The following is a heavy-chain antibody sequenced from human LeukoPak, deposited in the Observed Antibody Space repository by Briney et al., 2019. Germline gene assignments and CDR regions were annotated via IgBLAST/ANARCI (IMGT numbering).Heavy chain of an antibody. J-gene: IGHJ6*03. Sequence: PSETLSLTCAVYGGSFSGYYWNWIRQPPGKGLEWIGEINHTGSTNYNPSLRGRVTISLDTSKNQFSLNLKSVTDADTAVYFCGSVPTPPYYYFYMDVWGKGTTVTVSS. CDR1: GGSFSGYY. CDR3: GSVPTPPYYYFYMDV. CDR2: INHTGST. V-gene: IGHV4-34*01. D-gene: IGHD2-15*01.